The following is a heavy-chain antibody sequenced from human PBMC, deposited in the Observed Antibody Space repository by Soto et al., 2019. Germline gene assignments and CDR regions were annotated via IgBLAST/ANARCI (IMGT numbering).Heavy chain of an antibody. V-gene: IGHV1-69*02. CDR3: ARTDYDSSGYYY. D-gene: IGHD3-22*01. J-gene: IGHJ4*02. CDR2: IIPILGIA. CDR1: GGTFSSYT. Sequence: QVQLVQSGAEVKKPGSSVKVSCKASGGTFSSYTISWVRQAPGQGLEWMGRIIPILGIANYAQKFQGRVTITADKSTSTAYMGLSSLRSEDTAVYYCARTDYDSSGYYYWGQGTLVTVSS.